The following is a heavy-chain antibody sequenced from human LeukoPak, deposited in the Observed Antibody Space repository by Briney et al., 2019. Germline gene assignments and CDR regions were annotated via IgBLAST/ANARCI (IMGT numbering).Heavy chain of an antibody. D-gene: IGHD1-14*01. J-gene: IGHJ4*02. CDR1: GFTFSTYW. Sequence: GGSLRLSCAASGFTFSTYWMSWVRQAPGKGLVWVSRIKTDGSSTTYADSVKGRFTISRDNAKNMLYLQMNSLRVDDTAVYYCGPEAALGYWGQGTLVTVSS. V-gene: IGHV3-74*01. CDR2: IKTDGSST. CDR3: GPEAALGY.